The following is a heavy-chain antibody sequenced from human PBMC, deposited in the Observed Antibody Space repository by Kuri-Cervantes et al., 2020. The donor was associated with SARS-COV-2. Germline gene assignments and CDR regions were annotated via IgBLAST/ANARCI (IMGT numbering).Heavy chain of an antibody. J-gene: IGHJ4*02. CDR3: ARKRNNYDFWSGPIYYFDY. V-gene: IGHV3-11*03. D-gene: IGHD3-3*01. CDR2: ISSSSSYT. Sequence: GESLKISCAASGFTFSDCYMSWIRQAPGEGLEWVSYISSSSSYTNYADSVKGRFTISRDNAKNSLYLQMNSLRAEDTAVYYCARKRNNYDFWSGPIYYFDYWGQGTLVTVSS. CDR1: GFTFSDCY.